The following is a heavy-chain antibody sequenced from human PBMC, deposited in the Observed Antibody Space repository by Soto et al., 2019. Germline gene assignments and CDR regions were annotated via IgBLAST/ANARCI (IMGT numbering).Heavy chain of an antibody. Sequence: GGSLRLSCAASGFTFSSYAMNWVRQAPGKGLEWVSVISGGGGSTYNADSVKGRFTISRDNSKNTLYLQMDSLKAEDTAVYYCAKGEVRYFDWLLSLDYWGQGTLVTVSS. J-gene: IGHJ4*02. CDR2: ISGGGGST. D-gene: IGHD3-9*01. CDR3: AKGEVRYFDWLLSLDY. CDR1: GFTFSSYA. V-gene: IGHV3-23*01.